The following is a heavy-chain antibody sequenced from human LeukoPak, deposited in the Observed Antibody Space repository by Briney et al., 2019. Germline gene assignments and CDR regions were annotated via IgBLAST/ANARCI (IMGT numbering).Heavy chain of an antibody. CDR1: GGSFSGYY. Sequence: SETLSLTCAVYGGSFSGYYWSRIRQPPGKGLEWIGEINHSGSTNYNPSLKSRVTISVDTSKNQFTLKLSSETAADTAVYYCASRPPIAAAGTPNGIDPWGQGTLVTVSS. D-gene: IGHD6-13*01. CDR2: INHSGST. J-gene: IGHJ5*02. CDR3: ASRPPIAAAGTPNGIDP. V-gene: IGHV4-34*01.